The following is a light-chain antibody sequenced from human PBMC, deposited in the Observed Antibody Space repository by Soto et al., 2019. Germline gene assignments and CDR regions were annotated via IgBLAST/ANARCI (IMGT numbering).Light chain of an antibody. CDR1: QSISSW. J-gene: IGKJ4*01. CDR2: KAS. Sequence: DIPMTQSPSTLSASVGDRVTITCRASQSISSWLAWYQQKPGKAPNLLIYKASSLESGVPSRFSGSGSGTEFTLTISSLQPDDFATYYCQQYNTSPTFGGGTKVQTK. V-gene: IGKV1-5*03. CDR3: QQYNTSPT.